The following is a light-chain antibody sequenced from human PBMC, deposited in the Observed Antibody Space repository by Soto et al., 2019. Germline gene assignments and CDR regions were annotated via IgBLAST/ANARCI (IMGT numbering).Light chain of an antibody. CDR2: EVS. CDR1: SSDVGGYNY. Sequence: QSALTQPASVSGSPGQSITISCTGTSSDVGGYNYVSWYQQHPGKAPKLMIYEVSNRPSGVSNRFSGSKSGNTASLTISGLQAEDEADYYCSSYRSGSPLSVFGTGTKVTVL. CDR3: SSYRSGSPLSV. J-gene: IGLJ1*01. V-gene: IGLV2-14*01.